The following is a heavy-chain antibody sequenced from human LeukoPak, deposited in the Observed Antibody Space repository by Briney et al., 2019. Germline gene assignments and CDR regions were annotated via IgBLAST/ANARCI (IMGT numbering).Heavy chain of an antibody. CDR1: GFTFSSYS. CDR3: ARQDYDILTGYFYYFDY. Sequence: GGSLRLSCAASGFTFSSYSMNWVRQAPGKGLEWVSSISSSSSYIYYADSVKGRFTISRDNAKNSLYLQMNSLRAEDTAVYYCARQDYDILTGYFYYFDYWGQGTLVTVSS. V-gene: IGHV3-21*04. D-gene: IGHD3-9*01. CDR2: ISSSSSYI. J-gene: IGHJ4*02.